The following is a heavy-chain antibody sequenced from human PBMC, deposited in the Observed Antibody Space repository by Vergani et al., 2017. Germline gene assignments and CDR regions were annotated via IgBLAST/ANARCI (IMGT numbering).Heavy chain of an antibody. CDR3: AKDLGTSSGGGWFDP. Sequence: EVQLDESGGGLVLPGRSLRLSCVASGFTSAGYAMHWVRQAPGKGLEWVSGISWNSNSIGYADSVKGRFTISRDNAKNSLYLQMNSLRAEDTALYYCAKDLGTSSGGGWFDPWGQGTLVTVSS. CDR2: ISWNSNSI. CDR1: GFTSAGYA. D-gene: IGHD6-6*01. J-gene: IGHJ5*02. V-gene: IGHV3-9*02.